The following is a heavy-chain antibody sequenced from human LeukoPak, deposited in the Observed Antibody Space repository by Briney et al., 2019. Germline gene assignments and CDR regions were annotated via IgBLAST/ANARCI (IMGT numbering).Heavy chain of an antibody. CDR3: ARVGVGATGFDY. CDR1: GYTLTGYY. J-gene: IGHJ4*02. Sequence: ASVKVSCKASGYTLTGYYMHWVRQAPGQGLEWMGWINPNSGGTNYAQKFQGRVTMTRDTSISTAYMELSRLRSDDTAVYYCARVGVGATGFDYWGQGTLVTVSS. CDR2: INPNSGGT. D-gene: IGHD1-26*01. V-gene: IGHV1-2*02.